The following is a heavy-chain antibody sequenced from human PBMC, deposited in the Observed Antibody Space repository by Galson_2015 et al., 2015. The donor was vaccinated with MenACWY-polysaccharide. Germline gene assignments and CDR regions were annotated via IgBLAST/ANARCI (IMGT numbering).Heavy chain of an antibody. D-gene: IGHD3-3*01. V-gene: IGHV3-23*01. J-gene: IGHJ6*02. CDR3: ARGLAGSDYYEKGMDV. Sequence: SLRLSCAASRFIFRNYAMSWVRRAPGRGLEWVALIAAGARGNTHYADSVKGRFTISRDDSKNTLFLRMDSLRAEDTAVYYCARGLAGSDYYEKGMDVWGQGTTVTVSS. CDR1: RFIFRNYA. CDR2: IAAGARGNT.